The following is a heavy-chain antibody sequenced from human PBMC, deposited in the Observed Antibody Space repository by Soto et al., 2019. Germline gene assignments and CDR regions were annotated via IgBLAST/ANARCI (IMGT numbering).Heavy chain of an antibody. Sequence: ASVKVSCKASGYTFTGYYMHWVRQAPGQGLEWMGWINPNSGGTNYAQKFQGWVTMTRDTSISTAYMELSRLRSDDTAVYCCARVGGGTALNYGMDVWGQGTTVTVSS. J-gene: IGHJ6*02. D-gene: IGHD1-1*01. CDR2: INPNSGGT. CDR3: ARVGGGTALNYGMDV. CDR1: GYTFTGYY. V-gene: IGHV1-2*04.